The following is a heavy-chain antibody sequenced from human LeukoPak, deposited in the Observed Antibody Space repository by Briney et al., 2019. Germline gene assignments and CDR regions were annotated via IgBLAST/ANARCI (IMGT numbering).Heavy chain of an antibody. V-gene: IGHV4-34*01. CDR1: GGSFSGYY. CDR3: ASRRRGYSYGYWAY. D-gene: IGHD5-18*01. Sequence: SSETLSLTCAVYGGSFSGYYWSWIRQPPGKGLEWIGEINHSGSTNYNPSLKSRATISVDTSKNQFSLKLSSVTAADTAVYYCASRRRGYSYGYWAYWGQGTLVTVSS. CDR2: INHSGST. J-gene: IGHJ4*02.